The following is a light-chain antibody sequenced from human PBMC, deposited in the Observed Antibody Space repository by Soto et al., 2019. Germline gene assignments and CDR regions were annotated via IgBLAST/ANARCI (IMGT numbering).Light chain of an antibody. V-gene: IGKV1-12*01. J-gene: IGKJ2*01. CDR3: QQGSSFPRT. CDR2: AAS. CDR1: QDISNW. Sequence: DIQMIQSPSSVSASVGDRVTITCRASQDISNWLAWYQQIPGKAPKLLIHAASNLQSGVPSRFSGSGSGTEFSLTISSLQPEDFATYFCQQGSSFPRTFGQGTKLEIK.